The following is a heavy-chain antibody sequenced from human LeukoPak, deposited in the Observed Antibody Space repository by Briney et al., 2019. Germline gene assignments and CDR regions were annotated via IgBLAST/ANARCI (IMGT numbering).Heavy chain of an antibody. J-gene: IGHJ3*02. Sequence: GGSLRLSCAASEFTFSSYAMSWVRRAPGKGLDWVSGITNSGTNTYYTDSVKGRFTISRDNSKNTLYLQMNSLRAEDTALYYCAKSSDGVYDISGYYYDFGAFDIWGQGTMVTVSS. D-gene: IGHD3-22*01. CDR1: EFTFSSYA. CDR3: AKSSDGVYDISGYYYDFGAFDI. CDR2: ITNSGTNT. V-gene: IGHV3-23*01.